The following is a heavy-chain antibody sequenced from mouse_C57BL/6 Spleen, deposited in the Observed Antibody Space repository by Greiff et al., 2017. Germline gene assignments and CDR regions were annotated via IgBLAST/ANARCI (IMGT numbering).Heavy chain of an antibody. CDR3: TSADGYGAMDY. CDR1: GYTFTDYE. V-gene: IGHV1-15*01. J-gene: IGHJ4*01. CDR2: IDPETGGT. D-gene: IGHD2-2*01. Sequence: VQLQQSGAELVRPGASVTLSCKASGYTFTDYEMHWVKQTPVHGLEWIGAIDPETGGTAYNQKFKGKAILTADKSSSTAYMELRSLTSEASAVYYCTSADGYGAMDYWGQGTSVTVSS.